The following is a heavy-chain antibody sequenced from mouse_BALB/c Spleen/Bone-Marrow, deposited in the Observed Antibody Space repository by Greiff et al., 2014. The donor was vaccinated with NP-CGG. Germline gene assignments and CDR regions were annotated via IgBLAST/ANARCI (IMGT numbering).Heavy chain of an antibody. CDR3: ARHEDRLRAWFAY. J-gene: IGHJ3*01. Sequence: VKVVESGAELVKPGASVKLSCKASGYTFTEYIIHWVKQRSGQGLEWIGWFYPGSGSIKYNEKFKDKATLTEDKSSSTVYMELSRLTSEDSAVYFCARHEDRLRAWFAYWGQGTLVTVSA. CDR1: GYTFTEYI. CDR2: FYPGSGSI. D-gene: IGHD3-2*02. V-gene: IGHV1-62-2*01.